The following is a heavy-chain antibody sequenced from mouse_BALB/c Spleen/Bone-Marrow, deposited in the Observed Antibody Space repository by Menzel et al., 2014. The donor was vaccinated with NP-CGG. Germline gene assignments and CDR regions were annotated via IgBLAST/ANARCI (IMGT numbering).Heavy chain of an antibody. Sequence: VQLKQSGAELVKPGASVKLSCTASGFNIKDTYILWVKQRPEQCLEWIGRIDPANGNTKYGPKFQGKVTITADTSSNQAYLQLSSLTSEDTAVYSCARGKGIFLGFAYWGQGTLVTVSA. V-gene: IGHV14-3*02. CDR1: GFNIKDTY. CDR2: IDPANGNT. J-gene: IGHJ3*01. CDR3: ARGKGIFLGFAY.